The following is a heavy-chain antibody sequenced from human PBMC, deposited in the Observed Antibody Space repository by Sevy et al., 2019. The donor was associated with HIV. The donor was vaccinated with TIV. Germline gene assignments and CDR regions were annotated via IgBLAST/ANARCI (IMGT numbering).Heavy chain of an antibody. D-gene: IGHD2-21*01. V-gene: IGHV5-51*01. Sequence: GESLKISCQGSGYTFTSSWVDWVRQLPGKGLEWMGTIYPGDSDTRYSPSFQGQVTISVDKSTNTAFLQWASLRTSGTAMYYCARRTRDCDGDTCYGTYFDIWGQGTLVTVSS. CDR2: IYPGDSDT. CDR1: GYTFTSSW. J-gene: IGHJ4*02. CDR3: ARRTRDCDGDTCYGTYFDI.